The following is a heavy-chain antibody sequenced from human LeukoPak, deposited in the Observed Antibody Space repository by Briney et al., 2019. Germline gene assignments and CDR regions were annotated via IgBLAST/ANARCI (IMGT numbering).Heavy chain of an antibody. J-gene: IGHJ4*02. CDR1: GGSINSGDCY. CDR2: IYYSGST. Sequence: PSETLSLTCTVSGGSINSGDCYWSWIRQPPGKGLEWIVYIYYSGSTYYNPSLKSRVTISVDRSKNQFSLKLSSVTAADTAVYYCARGRKLSWYLDFWGQGTLVTVSS. D-gene: IGHD6-13*01. CDR3: ARGRKLSWYLDF. V-gene: IGHV4-30-4*01.